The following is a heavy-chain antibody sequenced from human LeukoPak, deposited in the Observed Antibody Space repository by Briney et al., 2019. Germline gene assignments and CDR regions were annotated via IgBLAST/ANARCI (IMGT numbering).Heavy chain of an antibody. CDR1: GGSISSYY. D-gene: IGHD4-17*01. CDR2: IYYSGST. V-gene: IGHV4-59*01. J-gene: IGHJ3*01. Sequence: SETLSLTCTVSGGSISSYYWSWIRQPPGKGPEWIGYIYYSGSTNYNPSLKSRVTISVDTSKNQFSLKLSSVTAADTAVYYCARVPNDYGVWGQGTMVTVSS. CDR3: ARVPNDYGV.